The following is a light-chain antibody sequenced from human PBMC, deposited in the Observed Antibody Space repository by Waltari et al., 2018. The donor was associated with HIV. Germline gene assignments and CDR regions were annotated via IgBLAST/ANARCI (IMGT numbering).Light chain of an antibody. CDR1: KLGERF. Sequence: SYDLTQPPSVSVAPGQTATITCSGNKLGERFTPWIHQEPGLTPIMLIIEDTKRPSAIPEPCSASTSATTSTMAISGAEPVDECDYYGQAWDTNAVVFGGGTKLTVL. V-gene: IGLV3-1*01. CDR2: EDT. CDR3: QAWDTNAVV. J-gene: IGLJ2*01.